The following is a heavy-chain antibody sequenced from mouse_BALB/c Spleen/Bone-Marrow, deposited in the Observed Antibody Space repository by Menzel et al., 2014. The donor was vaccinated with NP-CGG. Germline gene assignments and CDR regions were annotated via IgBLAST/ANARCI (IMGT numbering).Heavy chain of an antibody. D-gene: IGHD1-1*01. Sequence: QVHVKQSGAELVRPGSSVKISCKSSGYSFSNYWMNWMKQRPGQGLEWIGQIYPGDGDTNYNGKFKGKATLTADKSSSTAYTQLSSLTSEDSAVYFCASRGDYSYAMDYWGQGTSVTVSS. CDR3: ASRGDYSYAMDY. CDR1: GYSFSNYW. V-gene: IGHV1-80*01. CDR2: IYPGDGDT. J-gene: IGHJ4*01.